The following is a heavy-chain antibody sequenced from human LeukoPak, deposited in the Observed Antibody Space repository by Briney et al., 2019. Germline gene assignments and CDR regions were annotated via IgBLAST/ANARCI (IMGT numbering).Heavy chain of an antibody. J-gene: IGHJ4*02. CDR3: ARFGGSFEIDY. D-gene: IGHD1-26*01. Sequence: GGSLRLSCAASGFTFSSYSMNWVRQAPGKGLEWVSSISSSSSYIYYADSVKGRFTISRDNAKNSLYLQMNGLRAEDTAVYYCARFGGSFEIDYWGQGTLVTVSS. CDR2: ISSSSSYI. CDR1: GFTFSSYS. V-gene: IGHV3-21*01.